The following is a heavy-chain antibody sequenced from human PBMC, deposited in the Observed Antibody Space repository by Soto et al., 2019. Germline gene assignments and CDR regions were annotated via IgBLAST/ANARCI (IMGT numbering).Heavy chain of an antibody. Sequence: ASVKVSCKASGYTLRSYGIQWVRQAPGQSLEWMGWINADNGDTKYSQNFQDRVTITRDTSANTVYMELSSLTTEDTAVYYCARVGLKYLRWFDPWGQGSLVTVSS. CDR1: GYTLRSYG. J-gene: IGHJ5*02. CDR3: ARVGLKYLRWFDP. V-gene: IGHV1-3*01. D-gene: IGHD3-10*01. CDR2: INADNGDT.